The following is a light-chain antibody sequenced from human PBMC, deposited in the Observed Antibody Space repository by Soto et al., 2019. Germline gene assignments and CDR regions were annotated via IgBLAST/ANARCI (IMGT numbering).Light chain of an antibody. Sequence: EIVLTQSPGTLSLSPGERATLSCRASQSVSSSCLAWYQQKPGQAPRLLISGASSRATGIPDRFSGSGSGTDLTITISRLEPEDFEVYYCQQYGTSAGTFGQGTKVDIK. J-gene: IGKJ1*01. V-gene: IGKV3-20*01. CDR1: QSVSSSC. CDR3: QQYGTSAGT. CDR2: GAS.